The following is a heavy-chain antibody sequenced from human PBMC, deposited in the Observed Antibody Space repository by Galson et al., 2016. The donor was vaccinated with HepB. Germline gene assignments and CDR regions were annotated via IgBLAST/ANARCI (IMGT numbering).Heavy chain of an antibody. D-gene: IGHD2-21*02. CDR3: AKLPRAYSDGDFYSRFEY. CDR1: GLMFSSYA. Sequence: SLRLSCAASGLMFSSYAMSWVRQAPGKGLEWVSTISSSGGITYYADAVKGRFTISRDNSKNTLFLQMDSLRAEDTAVYFCAKLPRAYSDGDFYSRFEYWGQGTLVTVSS. V-gene: IGHV3-23*01. J-gene: IGHJ4*02. CDR2: ISSSGGIT.